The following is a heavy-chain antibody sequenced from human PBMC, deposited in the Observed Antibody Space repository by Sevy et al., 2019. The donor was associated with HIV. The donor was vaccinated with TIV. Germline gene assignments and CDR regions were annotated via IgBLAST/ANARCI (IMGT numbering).Heavy chain of an antibody. J-gene: IGHJ4*02. D-gene: IGHD1-1*01. CDR3: ARERGTRVVDY. CDR1: GFTFSSYS. Sequence: GGSLRLSCAASGFTFSSYSMNWVRQAPGKGLEWVSSISSSSSYIYYADSVKGRLTISRDNAKNSLYLQMNSLRAEDTAVYYCARERGTRVVDYWGQGTLVTVSS. CDR2: ISSSSSYI. V-gene: IGHV3-21*01.